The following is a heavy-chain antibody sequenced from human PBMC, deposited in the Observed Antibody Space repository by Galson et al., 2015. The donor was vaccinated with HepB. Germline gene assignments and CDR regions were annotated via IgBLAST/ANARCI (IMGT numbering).Heavy chain of an antibody. D-gene: IGHD3-10*01. J-gene: IGHJ4*02. V-gene: IGHV3-30-3*01. CDR3: ARGLSLVRGETKSDY. CDR1: GFTFSSYA. Sequence: SLRLSCAASGFTFSSYAMHWVRQAPGKGLEWVAVISYDGSNKYYADSVKGRFTISRDNSKNTLYLQMNSLRAEDTAVYYCARGLSLVRGETKSDYWGQGTLVTVSS. CDR2: ISYDGSNK.